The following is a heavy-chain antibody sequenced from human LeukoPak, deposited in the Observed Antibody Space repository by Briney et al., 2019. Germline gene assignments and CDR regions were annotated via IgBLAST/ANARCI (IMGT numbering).Heavy chain of an antibody. J-gene: IGHJ4*02. CDR2: IYYSGST. V-gene: IGHV4-59*01. CDR3: ARGGGSGLVGGKDFDY. CDR1: GGSISSYY. Sequence: SETLSLTCTVSGGSISSYYWSWIRQPPGKGLEWIGYIYYSGSTNYNPSLKSRVTISVDTSKNQFSLKLSSVTAADTAVYYCARGGGSGLVGGKDFDYWGQGTLVTVSS. D-gene: IGHD1-26*01.